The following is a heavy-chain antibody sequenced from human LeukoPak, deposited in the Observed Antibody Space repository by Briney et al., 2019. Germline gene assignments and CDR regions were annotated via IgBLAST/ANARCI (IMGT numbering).Heavy chain of an antibody. Sequence: SETLSLTCAVYGGSFSGYYWSWIRQPPGKGLEWIGEINHSGSTNYNPSLKSRVTISVDTSKNQFSLKLSSVTAADTAVYYCARVRRFGELLLDYWGQGTLVTVSS. J-gene: IGHJ4*02. CDR2: INHSGST. CDR3: ARVRRFGELLLDY. CDR1: GGSFSGYY. V-gene: IGHV4-34*01. D-gene: IGHD3-10*01.